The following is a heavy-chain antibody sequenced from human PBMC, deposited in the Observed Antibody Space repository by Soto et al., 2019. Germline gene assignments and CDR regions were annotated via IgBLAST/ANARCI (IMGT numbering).Heavy chain of an antibody. D-gene: IGHD6-19*01. V-gene: IGHV3-48*03. J-gene: IGHJ5*02. CDR2: ISSSGSTI. CDR3: AREATWYSSGWNNWFDP. CDR1: GFTFSSYE. Sequence: EVQLVESGGGLVQPGGSLRLSCAASGFTFSSYEMNWVRQAPGKGLEWVSYISSSGSTIYYADSVKGRFTISRDNAKNSLDLQMNSLRAEDTAVYYCAREATWYSSGWNNWFDPWGQGTLVTVSS.